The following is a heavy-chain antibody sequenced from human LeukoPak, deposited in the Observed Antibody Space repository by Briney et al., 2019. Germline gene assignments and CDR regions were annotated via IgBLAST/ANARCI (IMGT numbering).Heavy chain of an antibody. CDR3: AISSGYYGYFDC. Sequence: ASVKVSCKASGYTFTGYYMHWVRQAPGQGLEWMGWINPNSGGTNYAQKFQGRVTMTRDTSISTAYMELSRLRSDDTAVYYCAISSGYYGYFDCWGQGTLVTVSS. D-gene: IGHD3-22*01. V-gene: IGHV1-2*02. CDR1: GYTFTGYY. J-gene: IGHJ4*02. CDR2: INPNSGGT.